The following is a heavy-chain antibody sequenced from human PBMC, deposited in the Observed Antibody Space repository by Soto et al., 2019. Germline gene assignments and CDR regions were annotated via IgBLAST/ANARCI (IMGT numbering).Heavy chain of an antibody. V-gene: IGHV3-23*01. CDR1: GFTFSSYA. CDR3: AKGDRAAAERAYYGMDV. J-gene: IGHJ6*02. CDR2: ISGSGGST. D-gene: IGHD6-13*01. Sequence: EVQLLESGGGLVQPGGSLRLSCAASGFTFSSYAMSWVRQAPGKGLEWVSAISGSGGSTYYADSVKGRFTISRDNSKNRLYLQMNSLGAEDTAVYYCAKGDRAAAERAYYGMDVWGQGTTVTVSS.